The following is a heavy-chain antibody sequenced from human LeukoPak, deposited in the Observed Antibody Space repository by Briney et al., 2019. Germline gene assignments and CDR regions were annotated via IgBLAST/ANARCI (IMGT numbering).Heavy chain of an antibody. J-gene: IGHJ4*02. V-gene: IGHV1-69*06. CDR3: ARDTYYYDSSGYLFDY. Sequence: GASVKVSCKASGGTFSSYAISWVRQAPGQGLEWMGGIIPIFGTANYAQKFQGRVTITADKSTSTAYMELSSLRSEDTAVYYCARDTYYYDSSGYLFDYWGQGTLVTVSS. CDR2: IIPIFGTA. CDR1: GGTFSSYA. D-gene: IGHD3-22*01.